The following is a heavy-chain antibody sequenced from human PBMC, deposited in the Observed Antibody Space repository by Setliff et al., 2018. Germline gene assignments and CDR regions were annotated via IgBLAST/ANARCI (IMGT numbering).Heavy chain of an antibody. J-gene: IGHJ4*02. CDR2: IYYSGST. V-gene: IGHV4-31*03. CDR1: GGSISSGGYY. Sequence: NPSETLSLTCTVSGGSISSGGYYWSWIRQHPGKGLEWIGYIYYSGSTYYNPSLKSRVTISVDTSKNQFSLKLSSVTAADTAVYYCALSDHYPFYYDYWGLGTLVTVSS. CDR3: ALSDHYPFYYDY. D-gene: IGHD3-3*01.